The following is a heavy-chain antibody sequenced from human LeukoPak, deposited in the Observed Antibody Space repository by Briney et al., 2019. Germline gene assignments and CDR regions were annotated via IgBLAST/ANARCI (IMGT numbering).Heavy chain of an antibody. D-gene: IGHD6-13*01. CDR2: IYTSGST. CDR1: GGSISSGSYY. CDR3: ARDRAAAGPRWFDP. V-gene: IGHV4-61*02. Sequence: SETLSLTCTVSGGSISSGSYYWSWIRQPAGKGLEWIGRIYTSGSTNYNPSLKSRVTISVDKSKNQFSLKLSSVTAADTAVYYCARDRAAAGPRWFDPWGQGTLVTVSS. J-gene: IGHJ5*02.